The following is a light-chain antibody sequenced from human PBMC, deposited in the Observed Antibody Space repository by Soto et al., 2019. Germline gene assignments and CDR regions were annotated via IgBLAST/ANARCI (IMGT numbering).Light chain of an antibody. J-gene: IGKJ4*01. Sequence: EIVLTQSPATLSLSPGERATLSCRASQSVSSYLAWYQQKPGQAPRLLIYDASNRATGIPARFSGSGSGTDVTLTSSSREPEDFAVYYCQQRSNCPLTFGGGTKVEIK. CDR3: QQRSNCPLT. CDR2: DAS. CDR1: QSVSSY. V-gene: IGKV3-11*01.